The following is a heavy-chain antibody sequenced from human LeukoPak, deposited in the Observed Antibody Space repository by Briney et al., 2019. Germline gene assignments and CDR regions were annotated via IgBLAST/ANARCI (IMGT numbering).Heavy chain of an antibody. J-gene: IGHJ4*02. Sequence: GGSLRLSCAASGFTFNICAMSWVRQAPGKGLEWVSAISGSGRRTYYADSVKGRFSISRDNSKNTLYLQMNSLRAEDTAVYYCAKEGWDISDWYGKFDYWGQGTLVTVSS. CDR1: GFTFNICA. CDR2: ISGSGRRT. V-gene: IGHV3-23*01. CDR3: AKEGWDISDWYGKFDY. D-gene: IGHD6-19*01.